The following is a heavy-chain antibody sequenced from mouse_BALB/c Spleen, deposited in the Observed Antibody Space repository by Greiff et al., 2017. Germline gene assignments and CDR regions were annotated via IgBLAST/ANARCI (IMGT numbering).Heavy chain of an antibody. D-gene: IGHD2-3*01. V-gene: IGHV1-14*01. J-gene: IGHJ4*01. CDR1: GYTFTSYV. Sequence: EVQRVESGPELVKPGASVKMSCKASGYTFTSYVMHWVKQKPGQGLEWIGYINPYNDGTKYNEKFKGKATLTSDKSSSTAYMELSSLTSEDSAVYYCARQGRDDGYYDYYAMDYWGQGTSVTVSS. CDR3: ARQGRDDGYYDYYAMDY. CDR2: INPYNDGT.